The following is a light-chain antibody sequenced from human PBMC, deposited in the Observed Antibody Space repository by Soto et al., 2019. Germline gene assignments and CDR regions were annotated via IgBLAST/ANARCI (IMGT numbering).Light chain of an antibody. J-gene: IGLJ2*01. CDR2: INSDGSH. Sequence: QSVLTQSPSASASLGASVKLTCTLSSGHSSYAIAWHQQQPEKGPRYLMKINSDGSHSKGDGIPDRFSDSSSGAERSLTISSLQSEDEADYYCQTWGTGILVFGGGTKLTVL. CDR3: QTWGTGILV. V-gene: IGLV4-69*01. CDR1: SGHSSYA.